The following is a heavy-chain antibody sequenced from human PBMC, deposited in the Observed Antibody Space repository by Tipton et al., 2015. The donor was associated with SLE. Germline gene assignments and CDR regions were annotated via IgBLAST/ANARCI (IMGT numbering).Heavy chain of an antibody. CDR2: IYYSGST. CDR1: GGSISSYY. D-gene: IGHD3-22*01. Sequence: TLSLTCTDSGGSISSYYWSWIRQPPGKGLEWIGYIYYSGSTNYNPSIKSRVTISVDTSKNQFSLKLSSVTAADTAVYYCAGADGSWDAFDIWGQGTMVTVSS. V-gene: IGHV4-59*01. CDR3: AGADGSWDAFDI. J-gene: IGHJ3*02.